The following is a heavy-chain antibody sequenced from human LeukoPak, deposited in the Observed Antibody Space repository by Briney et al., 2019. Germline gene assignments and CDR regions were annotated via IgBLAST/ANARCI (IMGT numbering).Heavy chain of an antibody. V-gene: IGHV3-21*01. CDR3: ARDAGGRTQREGWFDP. J-gene: IGHJ5*02. Sequence: PGGSLRLSCAASGFTFSTYSMNWVRQAPGKGLEWLSSISSGGMWIYYADSLTGRFTISRDNAKNSLYLQMKSLRVEDTGVYYCARDAGGRTQREGWFDPWGQGTLVTVSS. CDR1: GFTFSTYS. CDR2: ISSGGMWI. D-gene: IGHD1-26*01.